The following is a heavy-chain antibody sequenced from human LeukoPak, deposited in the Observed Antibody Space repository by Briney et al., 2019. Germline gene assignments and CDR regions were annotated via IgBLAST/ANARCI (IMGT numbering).Heavy chain of an antibody. Sequence: ASVKVSCKASGYTFTSYGISWVRQAPGQGLEWMGWISAYNGNTNYAQKLQGRVTMTTDTSTSTAYMELRGLRSDDTAVYYCARDKLGRYYDILTGTYYYYYYMDVWGKGTTVTISS. CDR2: ISAYNGNT. V-gene: IGHV1-18*01. J-gene: IGHJ6*03. CDR1: GYTFTSYG. CDR3: ARDKLGRYYDILTGTYYYYYYMDV. D-gene: IGHD3-9*01.